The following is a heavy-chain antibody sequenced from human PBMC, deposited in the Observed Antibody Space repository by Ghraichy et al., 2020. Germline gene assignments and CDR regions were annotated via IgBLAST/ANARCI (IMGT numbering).Heavy chain of an antibody. CDR3: AKDLQRIQLWFGMDV. J-gene: IGHJ6*02. D-gene: IGHD5-18*01. CDR1: GFTFSSYG. Sequence: GGSLRLSCAASGFTFSSYGMHWVRQAPGKGLEWVAVISYDGSNKYYADSVKGRFTISRDNSKNTLYLLMNSLRAEDTAVYYCAKDLQRIQLWFGMDVWGQGTTVTVSS. CDR2: ISYDGSNK. V-gene: IGHV3-30*18.